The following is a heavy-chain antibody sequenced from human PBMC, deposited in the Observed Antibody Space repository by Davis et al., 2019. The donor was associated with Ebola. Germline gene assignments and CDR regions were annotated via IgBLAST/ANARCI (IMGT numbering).Heavy chain of an antibody. V-gene: IGHV3-11*03. CDR2: ISSSSSYT. Sequence: GESLKISCAASGFTFSDYYMSWIRQAPGKGLEWVSYISSSSSYTNYADSVKGRFTISRDNAKNSLYLQMNSLRAEDTAVYYCARTYGDYGRYWFDPWGQGTLVTVSS. CDR3: ARTYGDYGRYWFDP. CDR1: GFTFSDYY. J-gene: IGHJ5*02. D-gene: IGHD4-17*01.